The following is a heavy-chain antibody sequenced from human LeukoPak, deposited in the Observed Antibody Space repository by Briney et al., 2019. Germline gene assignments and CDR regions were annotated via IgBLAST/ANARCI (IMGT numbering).Heavy chain of an antibody. V-gene: IGHV4-61*02. D-gene: IGHD1-1*01. CDR1: GGSISSGSYY. CDR3: ARGVRKDVVQLERYYFDY. Sequence: PSQTLSLTFTVSGGSISSGSYYWSWIRQPAGKGLEWIGRIYTSGSTNYNPSLKSRVTISVDTSKNQFSLKLSSVTAADTAVYYCARGVRKDVVQLERYYFDYWGQGTLVTVSS. CDR2: IYTSGST. J-gene: IGHJ4*02.